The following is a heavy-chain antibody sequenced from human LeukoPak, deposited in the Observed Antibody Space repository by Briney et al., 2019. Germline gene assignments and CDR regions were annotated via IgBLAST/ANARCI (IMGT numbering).Heavy chain of an antibody. CDR2: ISGSSGII. CDR1: GFTFNTYT. Sequence: GGSLRLSCAASGFTFNTYTMNWVRQAPGKGLEWVSYISGSSGIIDYADSVKGRFTISRDNSKNTLYLQMNSLRAEDTAVYYCAKGSSSWYNYFDYWGQGTLVTVSS. J-gene: IGHJ4*02. V-gene: IGHV3-48*01. D-gene: IGHD6-13*01. CDR3: AKGSSSWYNYFDY.